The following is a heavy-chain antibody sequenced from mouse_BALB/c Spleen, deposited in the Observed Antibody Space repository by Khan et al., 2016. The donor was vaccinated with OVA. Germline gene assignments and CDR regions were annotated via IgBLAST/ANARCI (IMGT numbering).Heavy chain of an antibody. CDR3: AREYWFSF. D-gene: IGHD2-10*02. CDR1: GFTFSNYA. V-gene: IGHV5-6-5*01. Sequence: EVELVESGGDLVKPGGSLKLSCAASGFTFSNYAMSWVRQTPEKRLEWVASISSGGTTYYPDSVTGRFTISRDNARNILYLQMNSLRSEYTAMFYCAREYWFSFWGQGTLVPVSA. J-gene: IGHJ3*01. CDR2: ISSGGTT.